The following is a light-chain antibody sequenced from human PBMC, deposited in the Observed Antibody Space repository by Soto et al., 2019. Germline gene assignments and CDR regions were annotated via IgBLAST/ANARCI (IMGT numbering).Light chain of an antibody. Sequence: DIHMTQSPSTLSASVGDRVTITCRASQSVNNWLAWYQQKPGRDPNLLIYKASNLEGGVPSSFSGSGSGTVFARTINSLQPDDFATYYCQQDNVYPYTFGRGTKLEIK. V-gene: IGKV1-5*03. J-gene: IGKJ2*01. CDR3: QQDNVYPYT. CDR1: QSVNNW. CDR2: KAS.